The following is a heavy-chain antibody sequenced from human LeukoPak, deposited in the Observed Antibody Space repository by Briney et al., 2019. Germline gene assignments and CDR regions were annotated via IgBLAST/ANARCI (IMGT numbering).Heavy chain of an antibody. CDR1: GFTFSSYS. Sequence: GGSPRLSCAASGFTFSSYSMNWVRQAPGKGLEWVSSISSSGIYIYYADSVKGRFTISRDNAKNSLYLQMNSLRAEDTGVYYCAQSIGRVVGTFDFWGQGTLVTVSS. CDR2: ISSSGIYI. J-gene: IGHJ4*02. D-gene: IGHD2-21*01. CDR3: AQSIGRVVGTFDF. V-gene: IGHV3-21*01.